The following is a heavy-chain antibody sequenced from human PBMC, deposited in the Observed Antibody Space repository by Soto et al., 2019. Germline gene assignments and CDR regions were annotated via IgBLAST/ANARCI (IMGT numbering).Heavy chain of an antibody. D-gene: IGHD3-16*02. V-gene: IGHV3-74*01. Sequence: PGGSLRLSCAASGFTFSSYWMHWVRQAPGKGLVWVSRINSDGSSTSYADSVKGRFTISRDNAKNTLYLQMNSLRDEDTAVYYCAREIMITFGGVIAPAYGMDVWGQGTTVTVSS. CDR2: INSDGSST. J-gene: IGHJ6*02. CDR1: GFTFSSYW. CDR3: AREIMITFGGVIAPAYGMDV.